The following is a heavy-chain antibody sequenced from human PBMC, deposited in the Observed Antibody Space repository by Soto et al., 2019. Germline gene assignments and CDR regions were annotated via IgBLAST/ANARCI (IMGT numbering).Heavy chain of an antibody. Sequence: QVPLQESGPGLVKPSQTLSLTCSVSGGSINSGGHYWSWIRQHPGKGLEWIGHIYKTGSTDFNPSLKDRLTISIDTSKNQFSLSLRSVTDADTAVYYCARDRIQFSVDVWGQGTTVTVSS. V-gene: IGHV4-31*03. CDR1: GGSINSGGHY. CDR2: IYKTGST. D-gene: IGHD5-18*01. J-gene: IGHJ6*02. CDR3: ARDRIQFSVDV.